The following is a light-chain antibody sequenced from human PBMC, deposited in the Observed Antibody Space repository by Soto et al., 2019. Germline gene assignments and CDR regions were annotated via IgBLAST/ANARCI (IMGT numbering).Light chain of an antibody. V-gene: IGKV3-15*01. CDR2: DSS. Sequence: VLTQFPATLSLSPGERATLSCRASQSVRGNLAWYQQKPGQAPRLLIYDSSTRAAGIPLRFSGTGSGTDFTLTVTSLQSEDFAVYFCQQYNHWPPLTFGGGTRVESK. CDR1: QSVRGN. J-gene: IGKJ4*01. CDR3: QQYNHWPPLT.